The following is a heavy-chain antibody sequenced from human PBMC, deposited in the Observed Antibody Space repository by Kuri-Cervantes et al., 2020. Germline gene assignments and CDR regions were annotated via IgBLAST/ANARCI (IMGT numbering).Heavy chain of an antibody. J-gene: IGHJ6*02. Sequence: ASVKVSCKASGYTFTSYYMHWVRQAPGQGLEWMGIINPSGGSTSYAQKFQGRVTMTRDTSTSTVYMELSSLRSEDTAVYYCAAGIMYCSSTSCYEYYGMDVWGQGTTVTVSS. V-gene: IGHV1-46*01. D-gene: IGHD2-2*01. CDR3: AAGIMYCSSTSCYEYYGMDV. CDR2: INPSGGST. CDR1: GYTFTSYY.